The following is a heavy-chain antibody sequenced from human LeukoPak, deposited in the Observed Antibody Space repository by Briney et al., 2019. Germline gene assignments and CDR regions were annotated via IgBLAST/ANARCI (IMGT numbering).Heavy chain of an antibody. V-gene: IGHV1-2*02. Sequence: SVKVSCKASGYTFTGYYMHWVRQAPGQGLEWMGWINPNSGGTNYAQKFQGRVTMTRDTSISTAYMELSRLRSDDTAVYYCARSLAMVRGVIIIWFDPWGQGTLVTVSS. CDR1: GYTFTGYY. CDR3: ARSLAMVRGVIIIWFDP. J-gene: IGHJ5*02. CDR2: INPNSGGT. D-gene: IGHD3-10*01.